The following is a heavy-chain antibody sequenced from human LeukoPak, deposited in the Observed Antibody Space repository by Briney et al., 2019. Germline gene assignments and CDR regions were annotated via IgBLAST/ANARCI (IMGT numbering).Heavy chain of an antibody. CDR1: GSSISASY. D-gene: IGHD4-23*01. CDR3: ARAPTSLYDGNSNGPFDI. V-gene: IGHV4-4*07. Sequence: SETLSLTCTVSGSSISASYWSWIRQPAGKRPEYIGRVYPSGNPYYNPSLKSRVTMSLDTSKSQFSLILTSVTAADPAVYYCARAPTSLYDGNSNGPFDIWGPGTMVTVS. J-gene: IGHJ3*02. CDR2: VYPSGNP.